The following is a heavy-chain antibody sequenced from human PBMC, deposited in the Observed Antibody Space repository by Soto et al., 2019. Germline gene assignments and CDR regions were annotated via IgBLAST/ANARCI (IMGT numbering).Heavy chain of an antibody. D-gene: IGHD1-26*01. J-gene: IGHJ4*02. CDR3: ARRGSGSDFDY. Sequence: STYYADSVKGRFTISRDNSKNTLYLQMNSLRAEDTAVYYCARRGSGSDFDYLGQGTLVTVSS. V-gene: IGHV3-23*01.